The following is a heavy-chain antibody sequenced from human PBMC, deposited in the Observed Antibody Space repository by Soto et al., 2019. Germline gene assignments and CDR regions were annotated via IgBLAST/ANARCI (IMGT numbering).Heavy chain of an antibody. CDR3: ARDSGSGSYHMDY. J-gene: IGHJ4*02. D-gene: IGHD3-10*01. V-gene: IGHV3-33*01. CDR1: GFTFSSYG. CDR2: IWYDGSNK. Sequence: QVQLVESGGGVVQPGRSLRLSCAASGFTFSSYGMHWVRQAPGKGLEWVAVIWYDGSNKYYADSVKGRLTIARENSKNTLYLQMNSLRAEDTDVYYCARDSGSGSYHMDYWGQGPLVTVSS.